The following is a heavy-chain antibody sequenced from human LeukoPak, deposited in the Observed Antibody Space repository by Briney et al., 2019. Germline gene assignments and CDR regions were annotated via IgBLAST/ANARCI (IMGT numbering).Heavy chain of an antibody. Sequence: GRSLILSCAASGFTFSSYAMHWVRQAPGKGLEWVAVISYDGSNKYYADSVKGRFTISRDNSKNTLYLQMNSLRAEDTAVYYCARAGKSVVAAMDPLSYWGQGTLVTVSS. CDR1: GFTFSSYA. D-gene: IGHD2-15*01. J-gene: IGHJ4*02. CDR3: ARAGKSVVAAMDPLSY. V-gene: IGHV3-30-3*01. CDR2: ISYDGSNK.